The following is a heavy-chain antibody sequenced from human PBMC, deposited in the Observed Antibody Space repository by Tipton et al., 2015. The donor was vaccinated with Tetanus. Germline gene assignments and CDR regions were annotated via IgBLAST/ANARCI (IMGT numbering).Heavy chain of an antibody. CDR2: IFHSGST. Sequence: TLSLTCTVSGGSMSNNYWSWIRQSPGKGLEWFAYIFHSGSTNYSPSLKSRVAISMDTPKNQFSLKLTSLTVADTAVYYCARGGSYSYGPRGFDLWGRGTLVTVSS. CDR3: ARGGSYSYGPRGFDL. CDR1: GGSMSNNY. V-gene: IGHV4-59*12. D-gene: IGHD5-18*01. J-gene: IGHJ2*01.